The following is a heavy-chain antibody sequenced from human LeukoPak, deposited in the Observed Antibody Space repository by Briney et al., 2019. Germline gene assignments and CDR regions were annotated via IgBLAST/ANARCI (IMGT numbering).Heavy chain of an antibody. CDR2: ISSSSSTI. Sequence: PGGSLRLSCAASGFTFSSYSMNWFRQAPGKGLEWVSYISSSSSTIYYADSVKGRFTISRDNAKNSLYLQMNSLRPEDTAVYYCAKLGVGATRRRAFDIWGQGTMVTVSS. CDR1: GFTFSSYS. CDR3: AKLGVGATRRRAFDI. J-gene: IGHJ3*02. D-gene: IGHD1-26*01. V-gene: IGHV3-48*04.